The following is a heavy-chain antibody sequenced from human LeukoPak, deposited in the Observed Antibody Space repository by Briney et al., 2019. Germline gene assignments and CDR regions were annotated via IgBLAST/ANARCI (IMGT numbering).Heavy chain of an antibody. CDR1: GYSFTSYW. V-gene: IGHV5-51*01. J-gene: IGHJ5*02. Sequence: AASLQISSKGSGYSFTSYWIGWVRQLPGKGLEWMGIIYPGDSDTRYSPSFQGQVTISADKSISTAYLQWSSLKASDTAMYYCARLGPNWFDPWGQGTLVTVSS. CDR2: IYPGDSDT. CDR3: ARLGPNWFDP.